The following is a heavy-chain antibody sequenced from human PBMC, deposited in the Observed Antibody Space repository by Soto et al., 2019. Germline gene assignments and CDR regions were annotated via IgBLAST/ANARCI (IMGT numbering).Heavy chain of an antibody. CDR2: IRNKGYGGTT. J-gene: IGHJ4*02. Sequence: HPGGSLRLSCIASGFNFGDYGVSWVRQAPGKGLEYIGLIRNKGYGGTTEYAASVKGRFTISRDDSKSTVYLQMNSLKREDTAVYYCTKFQAARFDFWGQGALVTVSS. CDR1: GFNFGDYG. D-gene: IGHD6-6*01. V-gene: IGHV3-49*04. CDR3: TKFQAARFDF.